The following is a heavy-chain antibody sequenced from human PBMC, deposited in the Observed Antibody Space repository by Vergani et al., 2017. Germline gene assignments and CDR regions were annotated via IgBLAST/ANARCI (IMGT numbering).Heavy chain of an antibody. CDR1: GFTFSSYD. CDR2: IGTAGDT. J-gene: IGHJ6*02. CDR3: AKNPGISTTRHYYAMDV. D-gene: IGHD1-1*01. V-gene: IGHV3-13*01. Sequence: EVQLVESGGGLVQPGGSLRLSCAASGFTFSSYDMHWVRQATGKGLEWVSAIGTAGDTYYPGSVKGRFTISRENAKNSLYLQMNSLRAGDTAVYYCAKNPGISTTRHYYAMDVWGQGTTVTVSS.